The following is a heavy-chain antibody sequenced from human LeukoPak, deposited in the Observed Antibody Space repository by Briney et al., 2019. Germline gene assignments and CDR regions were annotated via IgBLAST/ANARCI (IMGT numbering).Heavy chain of an antibody. CDR3: ASRDCSGGSCYQGFDY. CDR1: GYTFTSYG. D-gene: IGHD2-15*01. CDR2: IIPILGIA. J-gene: IGHJ4*02. Sequence: SVKVSCKASGYTFTSYGISWVRQAPGQGLEWMGRIIPILGIANYAQKFQGRVTITADKSTSTAYMELSSLRSEDTAVYYCASRDCSGGSCYQGFDYWGQGTLVTVSS. V-gene: IGHV1-69*04.